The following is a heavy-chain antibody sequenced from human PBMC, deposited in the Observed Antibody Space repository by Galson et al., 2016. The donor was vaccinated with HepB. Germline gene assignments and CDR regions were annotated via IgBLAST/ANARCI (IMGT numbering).Heavy chain of an antibody. D-gene: IGHD3-16*01. CDR1: GYTFINHE. J-gene: IGHJ4*02. CDR2: MNPKTGST. CDR3: ASRLGDRNFEY. V-gene: IGHV1-8*01. Sequence: SVKVSCKASGYTFINHEINWVRQAPGQGLEWMGWMNPKTGSTGYAQKFQGRVTMSAKASISTAFLELSSLRYEDTAVYYCASRLGDRNFEYWGQGALVTVSP.